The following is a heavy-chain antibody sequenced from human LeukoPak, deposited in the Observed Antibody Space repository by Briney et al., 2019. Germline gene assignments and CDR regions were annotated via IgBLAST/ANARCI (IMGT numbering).Heavy chain of an antibody. D-gene: IGHD2-2*01. CDR3: ARAPTDIVVVPAAILYSSGWYFDY. CDR1: GFTFSSYG. CDR2: IWYDGSNK. V-gene: IGHV3-33*01. Sequence: GRSLRLSCAASGFTFSSYGIHWVRQAPGKGLEWVAVIWYDGSNKYYADSVKGRFTISRDNSKNTLYLQMNSLRAEDTAVYYCARAPTDIVVVPAAILYSSGWYFDYWGQGTLVTVSS. J-gene: IGHJ4*02.